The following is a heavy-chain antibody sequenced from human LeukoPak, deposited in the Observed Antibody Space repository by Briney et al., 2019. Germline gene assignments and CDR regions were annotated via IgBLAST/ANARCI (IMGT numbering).Heavy chain of an antibody. CDR2: IYYSGST. V-gene: IGHV4-39*07. D-gene: IGHD3-22*01. CDR1: GGSINSSSYY. CDR3: ARESVHDSSGYQVDY. Sequence: PSETLSLTCTVSGGSINSSSYYWGWIRQPPGKGLEWIGSIYYSGSTYYNPSLKSRVTISVDTSKNQFSLKLSSVTAADTAVYYCARESVHDSSGYQVDYWGQGTLVTVSS. J-gene: IGHJ4*02.